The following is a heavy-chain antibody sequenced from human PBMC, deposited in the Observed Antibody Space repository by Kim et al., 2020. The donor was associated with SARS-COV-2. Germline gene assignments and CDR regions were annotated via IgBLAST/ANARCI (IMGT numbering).Heavy chain of an antibody. D-gene: IGHD1-26*01. J-gene: IGHJ6*02. Sequence: GGSLRLSCAASGFTFSSYWMSWVRQAPGKGLEWVANIKQDGSEKYYVDSVKGRFTISRDNAKKSLYLQMNSLRAEDTAVYYCARDKTPSDHSRIYYYYYYYGMDVWGQGTTVTVSS. CDR1: GFTFSSYW. CDR3: ARDKTPSDHSRIYYYYYYYGMDV. V-gene: IGHV3-7*01. CDR2: IKQDGSEK.